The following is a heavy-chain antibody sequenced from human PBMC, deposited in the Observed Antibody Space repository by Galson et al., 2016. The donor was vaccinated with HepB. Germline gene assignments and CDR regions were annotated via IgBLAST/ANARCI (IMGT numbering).Heavy chain of an antibody. CDR3: ARDRGGGSGSYYNDYYLDY. Sequence: SLRLSCAASGFTFSSYAMHWVRQAPGKGLEWVAVISYDGRNKYYTDSVKGRFTISRDNSKNTLYLQMNSLRAEDTAVYYCARDRGGGSGSYYNDYYLDYWGRGTLVTVSS. CDR2: ISYDGRNK. D-gene: IGHD3-10*01. J-gene: IGHJ4*02. V-gene: IGHV3-30*04. CDR1: GFTFSSYA.